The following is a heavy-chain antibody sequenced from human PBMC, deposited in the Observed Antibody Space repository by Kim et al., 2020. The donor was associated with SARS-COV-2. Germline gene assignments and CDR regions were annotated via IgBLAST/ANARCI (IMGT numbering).Heavy chain of an antibody. D-gene: IGHD2-21*02. Sequence: SPSLRGQVTISVDNSISTAYLQWNSLKASDTAMYYCGRGGDCGGDCNYDYWGQGTLVTVSS. V-gene: IGHV5-51*01. CDR3: GRGGDCGGDCNYDY. J-gene: IGHJ4*02.